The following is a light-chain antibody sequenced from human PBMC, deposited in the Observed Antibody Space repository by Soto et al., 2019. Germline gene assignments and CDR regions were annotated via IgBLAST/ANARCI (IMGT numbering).Light chain of an antibody. CDR1: SSSLGAGHA. CDR2: DNN. Sequence: QSVLTQPPSVSGAPGQRVTISCTGSSSSLGAGHAVHWYQQLPGKAPKLLIFDNNHRPSGVPERFAGSKSGASASLAITGLQPEDEGDFYCQSYDNGLNGMVFGGGTQLTVL. J-gene: IGLJ3*02. V-gene: IGLV1-40*01. CDR3: QSYDNGLNGMV.